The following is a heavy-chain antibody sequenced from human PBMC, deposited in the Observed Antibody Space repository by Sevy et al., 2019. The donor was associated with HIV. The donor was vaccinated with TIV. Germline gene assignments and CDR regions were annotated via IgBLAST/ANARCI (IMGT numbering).Heavy chain of an antibody. CDR3: ARDAARVIVPTAGFDS. CDR1: GFTFKSFS. Sequence: GGSLRLSCVASGFTFKSFSMHWVRQAPGKGLEWVAAMWDDGRTERYADSVQGRFTISRDNSKKTLFLQMNSLRDEDTAIYYCARDAARVIVPTAGFDSWGQGTLVTVSS. CDR2: MWDDGRTE. V-gene: IGHV3-33*01. D-gene: IGHD6-6*01. J-gene: IGHJ5*01.